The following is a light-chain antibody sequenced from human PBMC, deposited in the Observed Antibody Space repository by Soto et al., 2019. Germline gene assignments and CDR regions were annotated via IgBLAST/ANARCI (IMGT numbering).Light chain of an antibody. CDR3: SSYTSSANVV. J-gene: IGLJ2*01. CDR2: DVS. V-gene: IGLV2-14*01. CDR1: SSDVGGYNY. Sequence: QSALTQPASVSGSPGQSITISCTGTSSDVGGYNYVSWYQQHPGKAPKLLIYDVSNRPPGVSNRFSGSKSGNMASLTISGLQAEDEGDYYCSSYTSSANVVFGGGTKVTVL.